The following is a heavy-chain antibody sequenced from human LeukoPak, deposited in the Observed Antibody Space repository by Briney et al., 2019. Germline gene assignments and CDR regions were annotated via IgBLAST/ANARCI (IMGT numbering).Heavy chain of an antibody. J-gene: IGHJ5*02. CDR2: ISYDGSNK. D-gene: IGHD4-11*01. Sequence: TGGSLRLSCAASGFTFSSYAMHWVRQAPGKGLEWVAVISYDGSNKYYADSVKGRFTISRDNSKNTLYLQMNSLRAEDTAVYYCAATVPNWFDPWGQGTLVTVSS. CDR1: GFTFSSYA. CDR3: AATVPNWFDP. V-gene: IGHV3-30-3*01.